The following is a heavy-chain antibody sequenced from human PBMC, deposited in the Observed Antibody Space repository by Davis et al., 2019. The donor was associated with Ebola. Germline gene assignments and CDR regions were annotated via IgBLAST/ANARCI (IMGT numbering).Heavy chain of an antibody. CDR1: GGSFSGYY. J-gene: IGHJ4*02. V-gene: IGHV4-34*01. D-gene: IGHD3-16*02. Sequence: SETLSLTCAVYGGSFSGYYWSWIRQPPGKGLEWIGEINHSGSTNYNPSLKSRVTISVGTSKNQFSLKLSSVTAADTAVYYCARVPSTFGGVIDRLDYWGQGTLVTVSS. CDR3: ARVPSTFGGVIDRLDY. CDR2: INHSGST.